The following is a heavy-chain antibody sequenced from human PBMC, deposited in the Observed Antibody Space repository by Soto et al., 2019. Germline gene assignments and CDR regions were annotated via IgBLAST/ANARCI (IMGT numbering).Heavy chain of an antibody. V-gene: IGHV3-7*01. CDR3: ARANDTVVVVAEDSYYSDY. CDR1: GFTFSSYW. CDR2: IKQDGREK. Sequence: EVQMVESGGGLVQPGGSLRLACAASGFTFSSYWMSWVRQAPGKGLELVANIKQDGREKYYVDSVRGRFTISRDNAKNSLYLQMNSLRAEDTAVYYCARANDTVVVVAEDSYYSDYWGQGTLVTVSS. J-gene: IGHJ4*02. D-gene: IGHD2-15*01.